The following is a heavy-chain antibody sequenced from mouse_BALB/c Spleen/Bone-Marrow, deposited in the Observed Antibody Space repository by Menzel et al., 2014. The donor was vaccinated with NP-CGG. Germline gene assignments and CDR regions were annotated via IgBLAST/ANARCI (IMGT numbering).Heavy chain of an antibody. CDR2: IDPSYGGT. CDR1: GYSFTDYN. D-gene: IGHD2-3*01. Sequence: VQLKQSGPELEKPGASVKISCKASGYSFTDYNMNWVKQSNGKSLEWIGNIDPSYGGTTYNQKFKGKATLTVDKSSSTVYMQLKSLTSEDSAVYYCARGHDGYRTWFAYWGQGTLVTVSA. CDR3: ARGHDGYRTWFAY. V-gene: IGHV1-39*01. J-gene: IGHJ3*01.